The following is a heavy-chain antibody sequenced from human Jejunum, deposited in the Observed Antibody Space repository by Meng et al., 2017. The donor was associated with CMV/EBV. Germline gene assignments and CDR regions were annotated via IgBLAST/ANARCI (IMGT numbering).Heavy chain of an antibody. CDR2: IYSGGTT. J-gene: IGHJ4*02. CDR1: RFTVRSTY. CDR3: ARDEYGSGSCLDY. D-gene: IGHD3-10*01. V-gene: IGHV3-66*02. Sequence: VSRFTVRSTYMNWVRQAPGKGLEWVSIIYSGGTTYYADSVKGRFTISRDNSNNILYLQMNSLTPEDTAVYFCARDEYGSGSCLDYWGQGTLVTISS.